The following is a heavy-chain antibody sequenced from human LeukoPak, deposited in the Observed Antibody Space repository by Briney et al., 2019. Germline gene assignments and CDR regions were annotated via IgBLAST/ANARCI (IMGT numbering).Heavy chain of an antibody. CDR2: IYYSGST. D-gene: IGHD6-13*01. V-gene: IGHV4-59*01. J-gene: IGHJ2*01. CDR3: ARGRAAAGTIWYFDL. Sequence: KPSETLSLTCTVSGGSISSYYWSWIRQPPGKGLEWIGYIYYSGSTNYNPSLKSRVTISVDTSKNQFSLKLSSVTAADTAVYYCARGRAAAGTIWYFDLWGRGTLVTVSS. CDR1: GGSISSYY.